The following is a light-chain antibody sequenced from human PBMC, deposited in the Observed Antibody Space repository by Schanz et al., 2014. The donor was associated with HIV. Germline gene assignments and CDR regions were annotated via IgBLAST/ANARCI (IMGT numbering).Light chain of an antibody. J-gene: IGLJ2*01. CDR2: DVS. CDR3: SSYAGSNTLV. Sequence: SALTQPASVSGSPGQSITISCTGTSGDVGSYNYVSWYQQHPGKAPKLMIYDVSNRPSGVSSRFSGSKSGNTASLTISGLQADDEADYYCSSYAGSNTLVFGGGTKVTVL. V-gene: IGLV2-14*03. CDR1: SGDVGSYNY.